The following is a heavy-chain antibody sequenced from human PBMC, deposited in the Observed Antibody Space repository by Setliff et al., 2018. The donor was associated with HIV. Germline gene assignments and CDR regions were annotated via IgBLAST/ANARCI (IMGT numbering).Heavy chain of an antibody. Sequence: PSETLSLTFTVSGGSISSSSYYWGWIRQPPGKGLEWIGSIYYSGSTYYNPSLKSRVTISVDTSKNQFSLKLSSVTAADTAVYYCARVSSRGIAARPPLFDYWGQGTLVTVSS. J-gene: IGHJ4*02. CDR3: ARVSSRGIAARPPLFDY. D-gene: IGHD6-6*01. V-gene: IGHV4-39*07. CDR2: IYYSGST. CDR1: GGSISSSSYY.